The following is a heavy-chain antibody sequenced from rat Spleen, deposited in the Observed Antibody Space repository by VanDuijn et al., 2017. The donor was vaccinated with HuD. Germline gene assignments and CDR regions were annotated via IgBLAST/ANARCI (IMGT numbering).Heavy chain of an antibody. V-gene: IGHV5-29*01. Sequence: EVQLVESDGGLVQPGRSLKLSCAVSGFTFSDNYMAWVRQAPTKGLEWVATIRFDGSETYYRDSVKGRFTISRDNAKSTLYLRMDSLRSEDTATYYCARPNYPGFNYFDYWGQGVMVTVSS. CDR3: ARPNYPGFNYFDY. D-gene: IGHD1-4*01. J-gene: IGHJ2*01. CDR1: GFTFSDNY. CDR2: IRFDGSET.